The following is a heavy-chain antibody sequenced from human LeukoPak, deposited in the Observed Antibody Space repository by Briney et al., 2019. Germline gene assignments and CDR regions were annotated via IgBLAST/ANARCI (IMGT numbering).Heavy chain of an antibody. Sequence: SQTLSLTCALSGDSLSSNSAAWNWVRQSPSSGLEWLGRTYYRSKWYNDYAVSVKSRITINPDTSKNKFSLQLNSVTPEDTAVYYCARGVDYGGNRRFDYWGQGTLVTVSS. D-gene: IGHD4-17*01. CDR1: GDSLSSNSAA. J-gene: IGHJ4*02. CDR3: ARGVDYGGNRRFDY. V-gene: IGHV6-1*01. CDR2: TYYRSKWYN.